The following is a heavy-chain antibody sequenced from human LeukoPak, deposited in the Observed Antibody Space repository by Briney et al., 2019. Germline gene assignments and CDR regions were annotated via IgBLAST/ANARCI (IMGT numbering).Heavy chain of an antibody. V-gene: IGHV4-39*07. CDR2: IYYSGST. J-gene: IGHJ4*02. CDR3: ARDWGLLARPVYFDY. Sequence: SETLSLTCTVSGGSISISSYYWGWIRQPPGKGLEWIGSIYYSGSTYYNPSLRSRGTISVDTSKNQFSLKLSSVTAADTAVYYCARDWGLLARPVYFDYWGQGTLVTVSS. CDR1: GGSISISSYY. D-gene: IGHD6-6*01.